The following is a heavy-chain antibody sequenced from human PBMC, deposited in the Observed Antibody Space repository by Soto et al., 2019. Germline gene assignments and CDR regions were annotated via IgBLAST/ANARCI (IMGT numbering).Heavy chain of an antibody. CDR3: ARDQGRAQSYDILTGHYNIYWFDP. Sequence: ASVKVSCKASGGTFSNYTISWVRQAPGQGLEWMGGIVPIFGTANYAQNFQGRLTITADASTSTAYMELGSLRSEDTAVYYCARDQGRAQSYDILTGHYNIYWFDPWGQGTLVTVSS. D-gene: IGHD3-9*01. CDR1: GGTFSNYT. V-gene: IGHV1-69*13. J-gene: IGHJ5*02. CDR2: IVPIFGTA.